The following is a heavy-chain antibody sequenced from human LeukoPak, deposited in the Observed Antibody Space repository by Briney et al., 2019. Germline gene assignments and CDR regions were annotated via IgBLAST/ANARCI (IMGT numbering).Heavy chain of an antibody. CDR2: ISGSGGST. CDR1: GFTFSSYA. J-gene: IGHJ5*02. V-gene: IGHV3-23*01. D-gene: IGHD6-13*01. CDR3: ARSTPPRSSWYAWFDP. Sequence: GGSLRLSCAASGFTFSSYAMSWVRQAPGKGLEWVSAISGSGGSTYYADSVKGRFTISRDNSKNTLYLQMNSLRAEDTAVYYCARSTPPRSSWYAWFDPWGQGTLVTVSS.